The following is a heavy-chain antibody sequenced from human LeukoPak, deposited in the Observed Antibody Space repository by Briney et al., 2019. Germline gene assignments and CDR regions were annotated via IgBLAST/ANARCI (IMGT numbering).Heavy chain of an antibody. CDR3: ARDPTMVRGVIGDV. J-gene: IGHJ6*02. CDR1: GGTYRSYT. V-gene: IGHV1-69*04. Sequence: SVKASCTASGGTYRSYTISSVRQAPGQRLDWMGRIIPILGIANYAQKFRGRVMITADKSTSIAFMELSSLRSEATAVYYCARDPTMVRGVIGDVWGQGTTVTVSS. CDR2: IIPILGIA. D-gene: IGHD3-10*01.